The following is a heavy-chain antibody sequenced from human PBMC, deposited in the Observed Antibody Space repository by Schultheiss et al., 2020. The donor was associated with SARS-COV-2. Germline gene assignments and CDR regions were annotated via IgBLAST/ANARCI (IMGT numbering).Heavy chain of an antibody. CDR1: GFTFSDYY. V-gene: IGHV3-11*01. Sequence: GESLKISCAASGFTFSDYYMSWIRQAPGKGLEWVSYISSSGSTIYYADSVKGRFTISRDNAKNSLYLQMNSLRAEDTAVYYCASLVVVAATEGTFDYWGQGTLVTVSS. J-gene: IGHJ4*02. D-gene: IGHD2-15*01. CDR2: ISSSGSTI. CDR3: ASLVVVAATEGTFDY.